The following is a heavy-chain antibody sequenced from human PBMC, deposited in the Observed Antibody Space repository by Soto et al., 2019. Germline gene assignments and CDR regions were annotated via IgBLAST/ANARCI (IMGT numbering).Heavy chain of an antibody. V-gene: IGHV3-7*01. Sequence: EVHMVESGGGLVQPGGSLRLSCAASGFSISDYWMSWVRQAPGKGLEWVGNINEDGGEENYVDSVKGRFTISRDNARNSLYLQMNSLRVEDTAVYYCCHTWVGGQGTLVTVSS. CDR3: CHTWV. CDR1: GFSISDYW. D-gene: IGHD1-26*01. CDR2: INEDGGEE. J-gene: IGHJ4*02.